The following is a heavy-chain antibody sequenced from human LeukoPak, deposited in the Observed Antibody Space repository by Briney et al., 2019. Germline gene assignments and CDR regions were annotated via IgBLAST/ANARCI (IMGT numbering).Heavy chain of an antibody. CDR2: ISYDGSNK. CDR1: GFTFSDYA. CDR3: AKDYDSSGYYYVA. D-gene: IGHD3-22*01. Sequence: PGGSLRLSCAASGFTFSDYAMHWVRQAPGKGLEWVAVISYDGSNKYYADSVKGRFTISRDNSKNKLYLQMNSLRAEDTAVYYCAKDYDSSGYYYVAWGQGTLVTVSS. J-gene: IGHJ5*02. V-gene: IGHV3-30*18.